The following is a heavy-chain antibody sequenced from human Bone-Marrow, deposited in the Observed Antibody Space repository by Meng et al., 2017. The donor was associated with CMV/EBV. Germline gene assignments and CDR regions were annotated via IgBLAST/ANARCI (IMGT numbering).Heavy chain of an antibody. D-gene: IGHD2-15*01. J-gene: IGHJ6*02. CDR3: ARDSGIVVVVAANDYYYYGMDV. Sequence: ASVKVSCKASGYTFTGYYMHWVRQAPGQGLEWMGWINPNSGGTNYAQKFQGRVTMTRDTSISTAYMELSSLRSEDTAVYYCARDSGIVVVVAANDYYYYGMDVWGQGTTVTVSS. V-gene: IGHV1-2*02. CDR1: GYTFTGYY. CDR2: INPNSGGT.